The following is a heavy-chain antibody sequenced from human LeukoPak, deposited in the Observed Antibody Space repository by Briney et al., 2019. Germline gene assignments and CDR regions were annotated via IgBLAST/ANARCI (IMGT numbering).Heavy chain of an antibody. CDR3: AKSWLRLGGDY. Sequence: PGGSLRLSCAASGFTFSSYTMNWVRQAPGKGLEWVSAISGSGVGTYYADSVKGRFTISRDNSWNTLYLQMSSLRAEDTAVYYCAKSWLRLGGDYWGQGTLVTVSS. CDR2: ISGSGVGT. J-gene: IGHJ4*02. V-gene: IGHV3-23*01. CDR1: GFTFSSYT. D-gene: IGHD5-12*01.